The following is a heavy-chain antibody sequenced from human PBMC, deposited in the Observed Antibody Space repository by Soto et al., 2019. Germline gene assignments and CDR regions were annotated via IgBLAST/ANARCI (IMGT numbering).Heavy chain of an antibody. CDR3: ASTRGY. D-gene: IGHD3-3*01. V-gene: IGHV3-7*03. CDR2: IKEDGRET. Sequence: EVLVVESGGGLVQPGGSLRLSCAVSGFTFSGGYWMKWVRQAPGKGLEWVASIKEDGRETYYVDSVKGRFTISRDSAKNSLYLQMNSPRVGDTAVYYCASTRGYWGQGTLVTVSS. CDR1: GFTFSGGYW. J-gene: IGHJ4*02.